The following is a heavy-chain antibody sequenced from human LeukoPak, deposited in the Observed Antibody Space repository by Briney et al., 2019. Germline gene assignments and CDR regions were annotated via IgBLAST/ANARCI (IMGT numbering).Heavy chain of an antibody. D-gene: IGHD3-10*01. V-gene: IGHV1-18*01. J-gene: IGHJ4*02. CDR3: ARDEHRLGSYRDY. CDR2: IGAHSGDT. CDR1: GYTFTNYG. Sequence: VASLKVSCKASGYTFTNYGISWVRQAPGQELEWMGGIGAHSGDTNYAQKFQGRVTMTTETSMSTAYMELRSLRSDDTAVYYCARDEHRLGSYRDYWGQGTLVTVSS.